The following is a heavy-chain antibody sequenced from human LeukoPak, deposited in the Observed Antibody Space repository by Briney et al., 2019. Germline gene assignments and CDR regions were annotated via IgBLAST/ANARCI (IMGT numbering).Heavy chain of an antibody. D-gene: IGHD5-12*01. CDR1: GFTFSSYA. Sequence: GGSLRLSCAAPGFTFSSYAMHWVRQAPGKGLEWVAVISYGGSNKYYADSVKGRFTISRDNSKNTLYLQMNSLRAEDTAVYYCAKGTIRGYSGYDSVDYWGQGTLVTVSS. V-gene: IGHV3-30*04. J-gene: IGHJ4*02. CDR3: AKGTIRGYSGYDSVDY. CDR2: ISYGGSNK.